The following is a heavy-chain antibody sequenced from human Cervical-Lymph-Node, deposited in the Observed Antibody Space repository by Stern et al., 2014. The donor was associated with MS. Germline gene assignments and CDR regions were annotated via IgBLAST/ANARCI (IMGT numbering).Heavy chain of an antibody. D-gene: IGHD3-3*01. Sequence: VQLVQSGGGLIQPGGSLRLSCAAPGFTVSNNYMSWVRQAPGQGLEWVSLIYTDDSTYYAGSVKGRFTISRDSSKNKLFLQRNSLRAEDTAVYYCARAIFGVNTAAMAPDAFDTWGQGTMVTVSS. CDR2: IYTDDST. CDR1: GFTVSNNY. CDR3: ARAIFGVNTAAMAPDAFDT. V-gene: IGHV3-53*01. J-gene: IGHJ3*02.